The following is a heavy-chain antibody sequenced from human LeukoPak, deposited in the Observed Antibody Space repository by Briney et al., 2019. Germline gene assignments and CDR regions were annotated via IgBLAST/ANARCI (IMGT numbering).Heavy chain of an antibody. CDR3: ARGLRGSPAFDY. V-gene: IGHV1-18*01. J-gene: IGHJ4*02. Sequence: ASVKVSCKASGYTFTDNGITWVRQAPGQGLEWMGWISVYGGNTNYAQKLQGRVTMTRDTSISTAYMELSRLRSDDTAVYYCARGLRGSPAFDYWGQGTLVTVSS. D-gene: IGHD2-2*01. CDR1: GYTFTDNG. CDR2: ISVYGGNT.